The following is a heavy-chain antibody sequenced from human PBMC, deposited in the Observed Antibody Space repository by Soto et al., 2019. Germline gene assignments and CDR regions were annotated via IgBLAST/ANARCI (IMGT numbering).Heavy chain of an antibody. D-gene: IGHD1-20*01. CDR3: AKAKNDYNWDNRPPFDY. CDR2: ISANDVGT. J-gene: IGHJ4*02. CDR1: GFTLRNYA. Sequence: GGSLRLSCEASGFTLRNYAMTWVRQAPGRGLEWVSLISANDVGTYYAESVKTRFTISTDQSRNTVYLQMDSLRADDTAIYYCAKAKNDYNWDNRPPFDYWGQGTLVTVSS. V-gene: IGHV3-23*01.